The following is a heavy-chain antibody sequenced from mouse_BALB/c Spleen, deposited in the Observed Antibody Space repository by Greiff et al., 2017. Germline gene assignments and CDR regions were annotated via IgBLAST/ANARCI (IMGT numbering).Heavy chain of an antibody. D-gene: IGHD2-2*01. V-gene: IGHV1S81*02. CDR3: TREGYDVSYFDY. CDR1: GYTFTSYY. CDR2: INPSNGGT. Sequence: VQLQQPGAELVKPGASVKLSCKASGYTFTSYYMYWVKQRPGQGLEWIGGINPSNGGTNFNEKFKSKATLTVDKSSSTAYMQLSSLTSEDSAVYYCTREGYDVSYFDYWGQGTTLTVSS. J-gene: IGHJ2*01.